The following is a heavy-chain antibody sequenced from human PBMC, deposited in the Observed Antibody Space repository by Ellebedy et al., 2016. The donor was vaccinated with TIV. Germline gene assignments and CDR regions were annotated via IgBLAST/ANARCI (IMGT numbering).Heavy chain of an antibody. CDR2: ITKSGDYT. CDR1: GFTFGNYA. CDR3: AKDQGQGGVWGLDY. Sequence: GESLKISCAASGFTFGNYAMNWVRQAPGKGLEWVSGITKSGDYTYYADSVRGRFAISRDNSENTVYLQINSLRAEDTAIYYCAKDQGQGGVWGLDYWGQGTLVTVSS. V-gene: IGHV3-23*01. J-gene: IGHJ4*02. D-gene: IGHD3-16*01.